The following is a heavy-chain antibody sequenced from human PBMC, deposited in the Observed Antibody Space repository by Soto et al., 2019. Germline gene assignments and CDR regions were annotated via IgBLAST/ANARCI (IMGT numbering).Heavy chain of an antibody. CDR2: IYYSGST. CDR1: GGSISSSSYY. V-gene: IGHV4-39*01. CDR3: ARHRRYYELDY. D-gene: IGHD1-26*01. Sequence: QLQLQESGPGLVKPSETLSLTCTVSGGSISSSSYYWGWIRQPPGKGLEWIGSIYYSGSTYYNPSLKSRVTISVDTSKNQFSLKLRSVTAADTAVYYCARHRRYYELDYWGQGTLVTVSS. J-gene: IGHJ4*02.